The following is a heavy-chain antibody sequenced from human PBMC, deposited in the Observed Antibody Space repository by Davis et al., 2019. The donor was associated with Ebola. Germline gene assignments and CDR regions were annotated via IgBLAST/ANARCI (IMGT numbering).Heavy chain of an antibody. CDR2: FSTVERT. CDR3: ARDLFEDGYNLDY. J-gene: IGHJ4*02. D-gene: IGHD5-24*01. V-gene: IGHV3-53*05. Sequence: GESLKISCEVSGFSVSGKYMSWVRQAPGKGPEWVSVFSTVERTYYADSVKGRFTVSRDNSKNTLFLQMDSVRAEDTAMYYCARDLFEDGYNLDYWGQGTLVTVSS. CDR1: GFSVSGKY.